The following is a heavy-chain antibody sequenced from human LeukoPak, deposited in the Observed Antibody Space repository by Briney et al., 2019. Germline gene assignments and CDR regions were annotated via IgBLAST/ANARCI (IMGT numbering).Heavy chain of an antibody. CDR3: AKGAN. CDR1: GFSFSTYS. CDR2: LDSSSTVI. J-gene: IGHJ4*02. V-gene: IGHV3-21*04. Sequence: GGSLRLSCAASGFSFSTYSMNWVRQAPGKGLEWVSSLDSSSTVIYYADSVKGRFTISRDNSKNTLYLQMNSLRAEDTAVYYCAKGANWGQGTLVTVSS.